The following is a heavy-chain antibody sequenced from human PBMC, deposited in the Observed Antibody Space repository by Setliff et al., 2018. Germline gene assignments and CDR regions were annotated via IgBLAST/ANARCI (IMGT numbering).Heavy chain of an antibody. CDR3: ARDGVRSSWTKIDY. Sequence: GGSLRLSCAASGFTFSSYSMNWVRQAPGKGLEWVSSISSSSSYIYYADSVKGRFTISRDNAKNSLYLQMNSLRAEDTAVYYCARDGVRSSWTKIDYWGQGTLVTVSS. CDR1: GFTFSSYS. D-gene: IGHD6-13*01. CDR2: ISSSSSYI. J-gene: IGHJ4*02. V-gene: IGHV3-21*01.